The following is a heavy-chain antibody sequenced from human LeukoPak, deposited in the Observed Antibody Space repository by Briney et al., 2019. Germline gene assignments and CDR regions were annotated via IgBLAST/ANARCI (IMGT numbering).Heavy chain of an antibody. J-gene: IGHJ6*02. V-gene: IGHV3-7*03. CDR3: ARDRGYGDYDFRYYYYGMDV. CDR2: IKQDGSEK. D-gene: IGHD4-17*01. CDR1: GFTFSSYW. Sequence: QAGGSLRLSCAASGFTFSSYWMSWVRQAPGKGLEWVANIKQDGSEKYYVDSVKGRFTISRDNAKNSLYLQMNSLRAEDTAVYYCARDRGYGDYDFRYYYYGMDVWGQGTTVTVSS.